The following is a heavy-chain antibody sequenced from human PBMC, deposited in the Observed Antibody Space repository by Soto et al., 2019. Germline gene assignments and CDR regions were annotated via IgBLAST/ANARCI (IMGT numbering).Heavy chain of an antibody. V-gene: IGHV3-15*01. CDR2: IRSKTDGGTT. CDR1: GFTFSNAW. CDR3: TTGVAVDLYHFDC. Sequence: EVQLVESGGGLVKPGGSLRLSCAASGFTFSNAWMSWVRQAPGRGLEWVGRIRSKTDGGTTDHAAPVKGRFTISRTASKNTLYLQMNSLKTEDTAVYYCTTGVAVDLYHFDCWGQGTLVTVSS. D-gene: IGHD2-2*02. J-gene: IGHJ4*02.